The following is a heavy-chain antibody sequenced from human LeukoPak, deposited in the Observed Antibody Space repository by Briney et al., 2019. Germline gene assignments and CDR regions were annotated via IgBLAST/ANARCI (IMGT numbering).Heavy chain of an antibody. CDR1: GGSISSHY. CDR2: IYYSRST. Sequence: NPSETLSRTCTVSGGSISSHYWSWIRQPPGKGLEWIVYIYYSRSTNYNPSLKSRVTISVDTSKNKFSLKLSSVTAANAAVYYCARDVGYYFDFWGQGTLVTVSS. V-gene: IGHV4-59*11. J-gene: IGHJ4*02. CDR3: ARDVGYYFDF.